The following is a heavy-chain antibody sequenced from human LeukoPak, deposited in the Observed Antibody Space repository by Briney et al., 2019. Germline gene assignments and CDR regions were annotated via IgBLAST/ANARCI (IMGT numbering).Heavy chain of an antibody. J-gene: IGHJ4*02. CDR3: ATGYSSTWYYFDY. Sequence: SETLSLTCTVSGVSISSYYWRWIRQPAARGREWMGYIYHSGSTNYNPSLKSRVTISADTSKDQFSLKLASVTAADTAVYYCATGYSSTWYYFDYWGQGTLVTVSS. V-gene: IGHV4-59*01. CDR2: IYHSGST. D-gene: IGHD6-13*01. CDR1: GVSISSYY.